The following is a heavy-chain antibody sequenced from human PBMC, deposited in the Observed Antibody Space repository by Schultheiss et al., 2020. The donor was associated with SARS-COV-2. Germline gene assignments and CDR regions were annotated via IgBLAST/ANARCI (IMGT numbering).Heavy chain of an antibody. CDR3: AREGHDSSGYYDPTYNYGMDV. CDR1: GGSFSGYY. D-gene: IGHD3-22*01. J-gene: IGHJ6*02. CDR2: INHSGST. Sequence: SQTLSLTCAVYGGSFSGYYWSWIRQPPGKGLEWIGEINHSGSTNYNPSLKSRVTISVDTSKNQFSLKLSSVTAADTAVYYCAREGHDSSGYYDPTYNYGMDVWGQGTTVTVSS. V-gene: IGHV4-34*01.